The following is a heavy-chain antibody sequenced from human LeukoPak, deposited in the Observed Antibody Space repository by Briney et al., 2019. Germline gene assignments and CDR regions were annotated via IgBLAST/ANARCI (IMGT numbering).Heavy chain of an antibody. J-gene: IGHJ6*03. V-gene: IGHV4-34*01. CDR1: GGSFSGYY. CDR2: INHSGST. CDR3: ARGRVGMVRGVIIKGYYYKDV. D-gene: IGHD3-10*01. Sequence: PSETLSLTCAVYGGSFSGYYWSWIRQPPGKGLEWIGEINHSGSTNYNPSLKSRVTISVDTSKNQFSLKLSSVTAADTAVYYCARGRVGMVRGVIIKGYYYKDVWGKGTTVTVSS.